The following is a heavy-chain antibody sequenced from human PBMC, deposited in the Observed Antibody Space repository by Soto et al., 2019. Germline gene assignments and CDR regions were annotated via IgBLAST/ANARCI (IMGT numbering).Heavy chain of an antibody. J-gene: IGHJ6*03. Sequence: GGSLRLSCAASGLTVSSNYMSWVRQAPGKGLEWVSVIYSGGSTYYADSVKGRFTISRHNSKNTLYLQMNSLRAEDTAVYYCARVRGVVPAATTVYYYYYYMDVWGKGTTVTVSS. D-gene: IGHD2-2*01. CDR1: GLTVSSNY. CDR3: ARVRGVVPAATTVYYYYYYMDV. V-gene: IGHV3-53*04. CDR2: IYSGGST.